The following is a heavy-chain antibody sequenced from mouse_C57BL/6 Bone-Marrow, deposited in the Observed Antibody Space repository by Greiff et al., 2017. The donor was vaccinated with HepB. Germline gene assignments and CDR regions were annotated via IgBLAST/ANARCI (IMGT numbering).Heavy chain of an antibody. CDR2: ISDGGSYT. V-gene: IGHV5-4*01. CDR3: ARDPWYDYDGAWFAY. J-gene: IGHJ3*01. CDR1: GFTFSSYA. Sequence: DVMLVESGGGLVKPGGSLKLSCAASGFTFSSYAMSWVRQTPEKRLEWVATISDGGSYTYYPDNVKGRFTISRDNAKNNLYLQMSHLKSEDTAMYYCARDPWYDYDGAWFAYWGQGTLVTVSA. D-gene: IGHD2-4*01.